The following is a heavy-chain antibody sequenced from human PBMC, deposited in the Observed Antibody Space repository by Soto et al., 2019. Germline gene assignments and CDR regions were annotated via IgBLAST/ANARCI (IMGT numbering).Heavy chain of an antibody. D-gene: IGHD2-15*01. CDR2: IYPGDSET. V-gene: IGHV5-51*01. J-gene: IGHJ4*02. CDR1: GYSFTSSW. CDR3: AKKGGGLDS. Sequence: PGESLKISCKGSGYSFTSSWIAWVRQMPGKGLEWMGIIYPGDSETKYSPSFQGQVTISVDKSVSITYLQWSSLKASDTAIYYCAKKGGGLDSWGQGTLVTVSS.